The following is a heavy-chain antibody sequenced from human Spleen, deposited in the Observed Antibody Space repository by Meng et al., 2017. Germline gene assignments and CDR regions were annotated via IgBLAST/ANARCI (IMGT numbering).Heavy chain of an antibody. CDR1: GYPFPDSW. D-gene: IGHD6-13*01. CDR3: ARYEDISAAGKLFGDY. V-gene: IGHV1-2*06. Sequence: QVAVWQSVAEVKNPGASVKVSCTASGYPFPDSWLRWVRRAPGQGLEWMGRINPMSGDTLYAQRFQGRFTMTGVTSISTAYMELSGLRSDDTAMYYCARYEDISAAGKLFGDYWGQGTLVTVSS. J-gene: IGHJ4*02. CDR2: INPMSGDT.